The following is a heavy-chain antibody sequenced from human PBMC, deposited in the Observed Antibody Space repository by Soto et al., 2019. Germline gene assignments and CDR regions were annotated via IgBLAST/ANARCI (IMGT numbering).Heavy chain of an antibody. D-gene: IGHD3-22*01. J-gene: IGHJ4*02. CDR3: ARVIGYYDGSGYPDY. Sequence: SGGSLRLSCAASGFTFSSYSMNWVRQAPGKGLEWVSSISSRSAYIYYADSVKGRFSISRDNAKNSLFLQMNSLRAEDTAVYYCARVIGYYDGSGYPDYWGQGTLVTVSS. V-gene: IGHV3-21*01. CDR2: ISSRSAYI. CDR1: GFTFSSYS.